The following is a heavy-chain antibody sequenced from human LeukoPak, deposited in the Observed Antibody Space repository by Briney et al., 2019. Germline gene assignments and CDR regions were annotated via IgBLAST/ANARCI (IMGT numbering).Heavy chain of an antibody. D-gene: IGHD6-13*01. CDR1: GLTFSSYA. CDR2: ISGSGGST. CDR3: AKWQSSSWYLNWFDP. V-gene: IGHV3-23*01. J-gene: IGHJ5*02. Sequence: GGSLRISCAASGLTFSSYAMSWVRQAPGEGLEWVSAISGSGGSTYYADSVKGRFTISRDNSKNTLYLQMSSLRAEDTAVYYCAKWQSSSWYLNWFDPRGQGTLVTVSS.